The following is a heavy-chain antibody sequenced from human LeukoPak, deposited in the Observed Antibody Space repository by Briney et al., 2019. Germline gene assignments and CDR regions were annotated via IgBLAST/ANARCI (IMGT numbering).Heavy chain of an antibody. V-gene: IGHV1-18*01. CDR1: GYTFTSYG. CDR3: ARGWLGYCTGGVCYLDY. CDR2: ISAYNGNT. D-gene: IGHD2-8*02. J-gene: IGHJ4*02. Sequence: ASVKVSCKASGYTFTSYGISWVRQAPGQGLEWMGWISAYNGNTNYAQKLQGRVTITTDTSTSTAYMELRSLRSDDTAVYYCARGWLGYCTGGVCYLDYWGQGTLVTVSS.